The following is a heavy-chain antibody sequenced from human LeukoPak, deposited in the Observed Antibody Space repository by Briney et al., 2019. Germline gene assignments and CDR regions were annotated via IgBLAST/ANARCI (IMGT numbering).Heavy chain of an antibody. CDR2: IYYSGST. D-gene: IGHD3-22*01. CDR3: ARARGYYDSSGLIYRDAFDI. Sequence: PSETLSLTCTVSGGSISSYYWSWIRQPLGKGLEWIGYIYYSGSTNYNPSLKSRVTISVDTSKNQFSLKLSSVTAADTAVYYCARARGYYDSSGLIYRDAFDIWGQGTMVTVSS. CDR1: GGSISSYY. J-gene: IGHJ3*02. V-gene: IGHV4-59*01.